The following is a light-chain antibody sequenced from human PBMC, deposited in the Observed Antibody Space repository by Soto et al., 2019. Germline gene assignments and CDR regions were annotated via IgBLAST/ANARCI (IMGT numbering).Light chain of an antibody. CDR3: QQRSNWPRT. V-gene: IGKV3-11*01. CDR2: DAS. J-gene: IGKJ1*01. Sequence: IVLTQSPATLSSSPGERATLSCRASQSVSSYLAWYQQKPGQAPRLLIYDASDRATGIPARFSGSGSGTDFTLNISSLEPEDFAVYYCQQRSNWPRTFGQGTKVEIK. CDR1: QSVSSY.